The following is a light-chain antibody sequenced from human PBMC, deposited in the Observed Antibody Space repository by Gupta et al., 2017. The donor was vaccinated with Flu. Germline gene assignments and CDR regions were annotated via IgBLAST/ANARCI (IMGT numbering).Light chain of an antibody. V-gene: IGKV3-20*01. Sequence: VWTQFPGTLSLSPGERATLSCRASQSISSSYLAWYQQKPGQAPRLLIYGASSRATGIPDRFSGSGSGTDFTLTISRLEPEDFAVYYCQQYGSSPVTFGGGTKVEIK. CDR3: QQYGSSPVT. CDR1: QSISSSY. J-gene: IGKJ4*01. CDR2: GAS.